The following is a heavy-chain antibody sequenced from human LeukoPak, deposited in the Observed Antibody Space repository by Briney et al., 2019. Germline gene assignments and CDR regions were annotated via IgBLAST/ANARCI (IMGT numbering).Heavy chain of an antibody. J-gene: IGHJ4*02. V-gene: IGHV4-4*07. Sequence: SETLSLTCSVSGGSITTYYWSWIRQPAGKGLEWIGHLYTTGSTSYNPSLRSRVTMSVDTSKNQFSLRLNSVTAADTAVYYRARSYNTWPFHWGQGTLVTVSS. D-gene: IGHD1-1*01. CDR2: LYTTGST. CDR1: GGSITTYY. CDR3: ARSYNTWPFH.